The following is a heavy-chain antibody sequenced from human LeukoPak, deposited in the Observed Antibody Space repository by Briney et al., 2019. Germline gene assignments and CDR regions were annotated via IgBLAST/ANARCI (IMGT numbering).Heavy chain of an antibody. CDR2: INPNSGGT. CDR1: GYTFTGYY. D-gene: IGHD3-10*01. J-gene: IGHJ4*02. CDR3: ARELSRYGSGSYDDY. Sequence: ASVKVSCKASGYTFTGYYMHWVRQAPGQGLEWMGWINPNSGGTNYAQKFQGRVTMTRDTSISTAYMELSRLRSDDTAVYYCARELSRYGSGSYDDYWGQGTLVTVSS. V-gene: IGHV1-2*02.